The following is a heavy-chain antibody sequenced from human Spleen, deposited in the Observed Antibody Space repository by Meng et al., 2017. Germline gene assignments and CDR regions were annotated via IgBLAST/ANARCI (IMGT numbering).Heavy chain of an antibody. CDR1: GYNFPDYY. D-gene: IGHD2-2*01. V-gene: IGHV1-2*02. CDR2: INPNSGGT. CDR3: ASLLCSSTSCPNLDY. Sequence: ASVKVSCKPSGYNFPDYYIHWVRRAPGQGLEWMGWINPNSGGTNYAQKFQGRVTMTRDTSISTAYMELSRLRSDDTAVYYCASLLCSSTSCPNLDYWGQGTLVTVSS. J-gene: IGHJ4*02.